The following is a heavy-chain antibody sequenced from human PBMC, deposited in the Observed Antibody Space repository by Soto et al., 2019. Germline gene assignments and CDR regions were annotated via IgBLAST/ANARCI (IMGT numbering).Heavy chain of an antibody. CDR3: ARLTSYIKVGVHWFDP. CDR2: TYYSGST. V-gene: IGHV4-39*01. D-gene: IGHD1-26*01. Sequence: SETLSLTCTVSGGSISSSSYYWGWIRQPPGKGLEWIGSTYYSGSTYYNPSLKSRVTISVDTSKNQFSLKLSPVTAADTAVYYCARLTSYIKVGVHWFDPWGQGTLVTVSS. J-gene: IGHJ5*02. CDR1: GGSISSSSYY.